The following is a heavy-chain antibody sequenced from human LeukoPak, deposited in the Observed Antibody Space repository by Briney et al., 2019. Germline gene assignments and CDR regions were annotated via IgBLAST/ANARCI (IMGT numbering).Heavy chain of an antibody. CDR2: ISRRGDYT. J-gene: IGHJ4*02. D-gene: IGHD3-10*01. V-gene: IGHV3-23*01. CDR3: ANDYRSGSFHDF. Sequence: GGPLRLSCAASGFAFSSYAMSWVRQPPGKGLEWVSVISRRGDYTYYADSVKGRFTISRDNSKNTLYLQMNTLRAEDTAVYYCANDYRSGSFHDFWGQGTLVTVSS. CDR1: GFAFSSYA.